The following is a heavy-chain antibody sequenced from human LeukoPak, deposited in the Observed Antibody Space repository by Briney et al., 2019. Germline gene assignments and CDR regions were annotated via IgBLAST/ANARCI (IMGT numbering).Heavy chain of an antibody. J-gene: IGHJ4*02. CDR3: ARQGYYGSGSYTRFDY. D-gene: IGHD3-10*01. CDR1: GGSISNSRDY. Sequence: SETLSLTCTVSGGSISNSRDYWAWIRQPPGKGLEWIANIYYSGSTNYNPSLKSRVAISVDTSKNQFSLKLSSVTAADTAVYYCARQGYYGSGSYTRFDYWGQGTLVTVSS. V-gene: IGHV4-39*01. CDR2: IYYSGST.